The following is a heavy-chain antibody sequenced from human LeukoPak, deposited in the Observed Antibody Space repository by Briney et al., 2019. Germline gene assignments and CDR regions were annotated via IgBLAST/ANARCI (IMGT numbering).Heavy chain of an antibody. CDR2: INPSGGST. D-gene: IGHD3-22*01. CDR3: ARGGGYYDTSGLDY. Sequence: ASVKLSFKASGYTFISYYMHWVRQAPGQGLEWMGMINPSGGSTRNAQKFQGRVTMTRDMSTSTVYMELSSLRSEDTAVYFCARGGGYYDTSGLDYWGQGTLVTVSS. CDR1: GYTFISYY. V-gene: IGHV1-46*01. J-gene: IGHJ4*02.